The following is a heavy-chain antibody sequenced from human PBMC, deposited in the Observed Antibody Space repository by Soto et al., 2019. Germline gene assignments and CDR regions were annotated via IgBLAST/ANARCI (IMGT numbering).Heavy chain of an antibody. Sequence: QLQLQESGPGLVKPSETLSLTCTVSGGSISSSSYYWGWIRQPPGKGLEWIGSIYYSGSTYYNPSLKSRVTISVDTSKNQFSLKLSSVTAADTAVYYCARLGREEMATMRGHYYFDYWGQGTLVTVSS. CDR3: ARLGREEMATMRGHYYFDY. CDR2: IYYSGST. D-gene: IGHD5-12*01. CDR1: GGSISSSSYY. J-gene: IGHJ4*02. V-gene: IGHV4-39*01.